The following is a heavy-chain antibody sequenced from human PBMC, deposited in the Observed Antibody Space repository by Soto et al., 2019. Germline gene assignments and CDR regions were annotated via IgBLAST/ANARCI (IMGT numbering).Heavy chain of an antibody. D-gene: IGHD3-10*01. J-gene: IGHJ4*02. CDR2: IFYTGST. CDR3: ARISNYYGSGSPPYSSDY. CDR1: GGSISSSSYY. V-gene: IGHV4-39*01. Sequence: SETLPLTCTVSGGSISSSSYYWGWIRQPPGKGLEWIGNIFYTGSTYYNPSLKSRVTISVDTSKNQFSLKLSSVTAADTAVYYCARISNYYGSGSPPYSSDYWGQGTLVTVSS.